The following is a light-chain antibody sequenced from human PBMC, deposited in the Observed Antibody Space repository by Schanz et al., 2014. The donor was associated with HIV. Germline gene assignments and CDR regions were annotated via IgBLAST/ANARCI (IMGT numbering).Light chain of an antibody. J-gene: IGKJ1*01. Sequence: EIVLTQSPATLSLSPGERATLSCRASQSVSSYLAWYQQKPGQAPRLLIYGASSRATGIPDRFSGSGSGTDFTLTISRLEPEDCAVYYCQQYGSSPGWTFGQGTKVEIK. V-gene: IGKV3-20*01. CDR3: QQYGSSPGWT. CDR1: QSVSSY. CDR2: GAS.